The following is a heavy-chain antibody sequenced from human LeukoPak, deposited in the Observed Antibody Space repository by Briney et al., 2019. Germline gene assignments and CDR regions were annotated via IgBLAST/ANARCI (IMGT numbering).Heavy chain of an antibody. Sequence: GGSLRLSCAASGFTFSNYAMSWVRQAPGKGLEWVSGDDNYGSSTYYADSVKGRFTISRDNSKNTLYLQMNSLRAEDTAVYYCAKGGLRYFDWSYYYYYYGMDVWGQGTTVTVSS. D-gene: IGHD3-9*01. V-gene: IGHV3-23*05. CDR1: GFTFSNYA. J-gene: IGHJ6*02. CDR2: DDNYGSST. CDR3: AKGGLRYFDWSYYYYYYGMDV.